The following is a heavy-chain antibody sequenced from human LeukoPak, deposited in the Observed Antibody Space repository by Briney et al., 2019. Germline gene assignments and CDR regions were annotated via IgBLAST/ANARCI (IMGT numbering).Heavy chain of an antibody. Sequence: SETLSLTCTVSGGSISSGGYYWSWIRQPPGKGLEWIGYIYHSGSTYYNPSLKSRVTMSVDRSKNQFSLKLSSVTAADTAVYYCAREVFGGVDYWGQGTLVTVSS. CDR3: AREVFGGVDY. J-gene: IGHJ4*02. D-gene: IGHD3-16*01. CDR1: GGSISSGGYY. V-gene: IGHV4-30-2*01. CDR2: IYHSGST.